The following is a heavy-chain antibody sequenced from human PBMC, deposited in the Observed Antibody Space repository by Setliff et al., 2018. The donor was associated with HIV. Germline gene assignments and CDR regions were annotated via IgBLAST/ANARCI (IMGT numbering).Heavy chain of an antibody. V-gene: IGHV4-39*02. CDR1: GGSISRDSFY. D-gene: IGHD3-22*01. J-gene: IGHJ5*02. Sequence: PSETLSLTCTVSGGSISRDSFYWGWFRQPPGEGLEWIGSFYYSGTTYYAPSLETRLTISVDTSTNQFSLKLTSVTAADTAMYFCAGDSGYPSNWFDPWGQGILVTVSS. CDR2: FYYSGTT. CDR3: AGDSGYPSNWFDP.